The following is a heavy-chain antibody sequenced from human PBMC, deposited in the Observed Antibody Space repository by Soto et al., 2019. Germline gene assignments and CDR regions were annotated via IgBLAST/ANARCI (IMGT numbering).Heavy chain of an antibody. CDR1: GFTFRNHA. D-gene: IGHD2-15*01. CDR3: ARGDREDILVVVGARPGEYGIDI. CDR2: IAYDGSNA. Sequence: QVQLVESGGGVVQPGGSLRLSCAASGFTFRNHAMHWVRQAPGKGLECLAVIAYDGSNAFYRDSVKGRFTVSRDNSKNTLDLHMDSLRSEDTGVYYCARGDREDILVVVGARPGEYGIDIWGQGTTGTVSS. J-gene: IGHJ6*02. V-gene: IGHV3-30-3*01.